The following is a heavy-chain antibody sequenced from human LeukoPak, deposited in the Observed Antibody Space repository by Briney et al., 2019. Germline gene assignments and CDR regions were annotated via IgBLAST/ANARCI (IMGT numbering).Heavy chain of an antibody. CDR2: INHSGST. CDR1: GGSFSGYY. D-gene: IGHD4-23*01. J-gene: IGHJ4*02. CDR3: AREAPRVGNSY. V-gene: IGHV4-34*01. Sequence: SETLSLTCAVYGGSFSGYYWSWIRQPPGKGLEWIGEINHSGSTNYNPSLKSRVTISVDTSKNQFSLKLSSVTAAGTAVYYCAREAPRVGNSYWGQGTLVTVSS.